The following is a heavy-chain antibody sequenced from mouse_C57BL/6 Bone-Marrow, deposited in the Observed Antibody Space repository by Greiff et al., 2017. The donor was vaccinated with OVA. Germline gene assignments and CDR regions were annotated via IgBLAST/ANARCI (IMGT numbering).Heavy chain of an antibody. CDR1: GFTFSSYG. Sequence: EVLLVESGGDLVKPGGSLKLSCAASGFTFSSYGMSWVRQTPDKSLEWVATISSGGGYTYYPDSVKGRFTISRDNAKNTLYLQMSSLKSEDTAMYYCARTPLPWGQGTTLTVSS. D-gene: IGHD2-10*01. V-gene: IGHV5-6*01. CDR2: ISSGGGYT. J-gene: IGHJ2*01. CDR3: ARTPLP.